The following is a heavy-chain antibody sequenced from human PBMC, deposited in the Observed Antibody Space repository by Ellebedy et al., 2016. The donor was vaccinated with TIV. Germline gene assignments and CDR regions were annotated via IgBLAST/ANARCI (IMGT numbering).Heavy chain of an antibody. J-gene: IGHJ4*02. CDR3: ARDYRYDY. CDR2: IRYDGSRN. CDR1: GFTFSTYG. V-gene: IGHV3-33*01. D-gene: IGHD1-26*01. Sequence: PGGSLRLSCAACGFTFSTYGMHWVRQAPGKGLEWVAVIRYDGSRNYYADSVKGRFTISRDNSKNTLYVQMNRQRAEDTAVYYCARDYRYDYWGQGTLVTVSS.